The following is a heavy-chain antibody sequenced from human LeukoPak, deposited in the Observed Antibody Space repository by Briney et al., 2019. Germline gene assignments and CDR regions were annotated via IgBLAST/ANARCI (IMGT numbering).Heavy chain of an antibody. Sequence: ASVKVSCKASGYTFTSYYMHRVRQAPGQGLEWMGIINPSGGSTSYAQKFQGRVTMTRDTSTSTVYMELSSLRSEDTAVYHCASDSGSYGLSFDYWGQGTLVTVSS. CDR1: GYTFTSYY. CDR3: ASDSGSYGLSFDY. J-gene: IGHJ4*02. V-gene: IGHV1-46*01. D-gene: IGHD1-26*01. CDR2: INPSGGST.